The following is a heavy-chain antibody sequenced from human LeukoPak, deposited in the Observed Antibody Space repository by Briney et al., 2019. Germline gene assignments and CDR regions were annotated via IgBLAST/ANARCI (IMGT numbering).Heavy chain of an antibody. CDR3: AQKGGTDH. D-gene: IGHD2-15*01. CDR1: GFTFGRFG. J-gene: IGHJ4*02. Sequence: GGSLRLSCAASGFTFGRFGMNWVRQAPGKGLEWISYISGSTSAIYYADSVKGRFTISRDNAKNSLYLQMSSLRDEDTAVYYCAQKGGTDHWGQGTLVTVSS. CDR2: ISGSTSAI. V-gene: IGHV3-48*02.